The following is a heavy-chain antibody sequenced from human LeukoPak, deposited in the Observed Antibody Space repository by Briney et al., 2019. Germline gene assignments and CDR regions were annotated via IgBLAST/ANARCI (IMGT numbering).Heavy chain of an antibody. CDR1: GFTFDDYA. CDR2: ISWNSGSI. Sequence: PGGSLRLSCAASGFTFDDYAMHWVRQAPGKGLEWVSGISWNSGSIGYADSVKGRFTISRDNAKNSLYLQMNSLRAEDMALYYCAKAGGRELDPNEFDPWGQGTLVTVSS. CDR3: AKAGGRELDPNEFDP. D-gene: IGHD1-1*01. V-gene: IGHV3-9*03. J-gene: IGHJ5*02.